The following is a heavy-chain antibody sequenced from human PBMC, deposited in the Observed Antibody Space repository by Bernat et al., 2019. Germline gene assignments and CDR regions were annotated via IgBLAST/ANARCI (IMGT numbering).Heavy chain of an antibody. CDR3: STVTTSE. D-gene: IGHD4-17*01. CDR1: GFTFSNAW. CDR2: INSDGSST. V-gene: IGHV3-74*02. J-gene: IGHJ4*02. Sequence: EVQLVESGGGLVKPGGSLRLSCAASGFTFSNAWMSWVHQAPGKGLEWVGRINSDGSSTSYADSVKGRFTISRDNAKNTLYLQMNSLRAEDTAVYYCSTVTTSEWGQGTLVTVSS.